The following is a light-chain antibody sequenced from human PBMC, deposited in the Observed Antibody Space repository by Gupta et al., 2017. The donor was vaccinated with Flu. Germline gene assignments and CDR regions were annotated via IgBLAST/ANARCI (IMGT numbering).Light chain of an antibody. CDR3: LQTQHTPYT. CDR1: QTFVHASGNSY. CDR2: LTS. V-gene: IGKV2-28*01. J-gene: IGKJ2*01. Sequence: VLAQSPLSLAVTPGEPASITCESSQTFVHASGNSYLSWYLQKPGQSPQLLIYLTSSRASGVPDRFSGSGSGSEFTLKISAVEADDVGFYFCLQTQHTPYTFGQGTRLEIK.